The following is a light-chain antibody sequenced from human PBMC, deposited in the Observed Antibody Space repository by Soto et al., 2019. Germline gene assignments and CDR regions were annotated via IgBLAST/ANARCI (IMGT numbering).Light chain of an antibody. CDR1: SSNIGNNY. CDR2: ENN. CDR3: GTWDSSLSAGVV. Sequence: QSVLTQPPSVSAAPGQKVTISCSGSSSNIGNNYVSWYQQLPGTAPKLLIYENNKRPSGIPDRFSGSKSGTSATLGITGLQTGDEAEYYCGTWDSSLSAGVVFGGGTKVTVL. J-gene: IGLJ3*02. V-gene: IGLV1-51*02.